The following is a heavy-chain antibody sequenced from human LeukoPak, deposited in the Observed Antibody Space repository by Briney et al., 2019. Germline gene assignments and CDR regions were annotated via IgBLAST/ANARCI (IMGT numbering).Heavy chain of an antibody. CDR2: INPSGGST. V-gene: IGHV1-46*02. CDR1: GYTFNSYY. D-gene: IGHD5-12*01. CDR3: ARPQNSGWHYFDY. J-gene: IGHJ4*02. Sequence: ASVKVSCKASGYTFNSYYMHWVRQAPGQGLEWMGIINPSGGSTSYAQKFQGRVTMTRDTSTSTVYMELSSLRSEDAAVYYCARPQNSGWHYFDYWGQGTLVTVSS.